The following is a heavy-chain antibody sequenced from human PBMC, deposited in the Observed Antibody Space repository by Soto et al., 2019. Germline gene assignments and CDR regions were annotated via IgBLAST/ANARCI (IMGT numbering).Heavy chain of an antibody. CDR2: IDYSGST. Sequence: QVQLQESGPGLVKPSQTLSLTCTVSGGSISSGDYYWSWIRQHPGKGLEWIGYIDYSGSTFYNPSLQSRVAISVDTSKNQFSLELNSVTAADTAVYYCARDRCTLTSCYSWFDPWGQGTLVTVSS. J-gene: IGHJ5*02. CDR1: GGSISSGDYY. D-gene: IGHD2-2*01. V-gene: IGHV4-31*03. CDR3: ARDRCTLTSCYSWFDP.